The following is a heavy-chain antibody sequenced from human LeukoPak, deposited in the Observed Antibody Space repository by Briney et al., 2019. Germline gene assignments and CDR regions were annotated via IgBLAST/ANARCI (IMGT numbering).Heavy chain of an antibody. J-gene: IGHJ4*02. CDR3: AKFPSSSTWSYYFDY. D-gene: IGHD6-13*01. CDR1: GFTFSSYA. CDR2: FSGSGGST. V-gene: IGHV3-23*01. Sequence: GSLRLSCAASGFTFSSYAITWVRQAPGKGLEWVSDFSGSGGSTNYADSVKGRFTISRDNSKNTLYLQMNSLRAEDTAVYYCAKFPSSSTWSYYFDYWGQGTLVTVSS.